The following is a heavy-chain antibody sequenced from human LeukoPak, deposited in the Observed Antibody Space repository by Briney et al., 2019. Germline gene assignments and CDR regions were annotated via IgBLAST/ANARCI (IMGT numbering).Heavy chain of an antibody. V-gene: IGHV3-7*01. J-gene: IGHJ4*02. Sequence: PGGSLRLSCAASGFTFSSYWMSWVRQAPGKGLEWVANIKQDGSEKYYVDSVKGRFTISRDNAKNSLYLQMNSLRAEDTAVYYCARGLAVAGAIIDYWGQGTLVTVSS. CDR1: GFTFSSYW. D-gene: IGHD6-19*01. CDR2: IKQDGSEK. CDR3: ARGLAVAGAIIDY.